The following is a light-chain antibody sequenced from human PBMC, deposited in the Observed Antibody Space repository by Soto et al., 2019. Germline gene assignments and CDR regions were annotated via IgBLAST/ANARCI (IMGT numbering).Light chain of an antibody. CDR3: QSYDSSLSGNVV. CDR1: SSNIGAGYD. CDR2: GNS. J-gene: IGLJ2*01. Sequence: QSVLTQPPSVSGAPGQRVTISCTGSSSNIGAGYDVHWYQQLPGTAPKLLIYGNSNRPSGVPDRFSGSKSGTSASLAITGLQAEDEAVYYCQSYDSSLSGNVVFGGGTQLTVL. V-gene: IGLV1-40*01.